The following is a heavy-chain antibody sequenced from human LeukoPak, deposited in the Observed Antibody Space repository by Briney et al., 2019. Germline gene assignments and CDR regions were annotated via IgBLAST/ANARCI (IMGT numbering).Heavy chain of an antibody. CDR1: GVPFNGYY. D-gene: IGHD2-21*01. J-gene: IGHJ5*02. V-gene: IGHV4-34*01. Sequence: SETLSLTRVVSGVPFNGYYWSWIRQSPVKGLEWIGEVSPGGYARYNPSLQSRVSISVETSDNQMSPRLRSVTAADTAMYYCARIRCGFGHNACYNHWARGTPVTVSS. CDR3: ARIRCGFGHNACYNH. CDR2: VSPGGYA.